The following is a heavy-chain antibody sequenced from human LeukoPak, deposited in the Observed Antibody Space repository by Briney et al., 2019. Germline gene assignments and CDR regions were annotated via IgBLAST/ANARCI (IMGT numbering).Heavy chain of an antibody. J-gene: IGHJ4*02. Sequence: GASVKVSCKASGYTFTSYDINWVRQATGQGLEWMGWMNPNSGNTGYAQKFQGRVTITRNISISTAYMELSSLRSEDTAVYYCAISYSSSPFDYWGQGTLVTVSS. V-gene: IGHV1-8*03. CDR1: GYTFTSYD. CDR2: MNPNSGNT. CDR3: AISYSSSPFDY. D-gene: IGHD6-6*01.